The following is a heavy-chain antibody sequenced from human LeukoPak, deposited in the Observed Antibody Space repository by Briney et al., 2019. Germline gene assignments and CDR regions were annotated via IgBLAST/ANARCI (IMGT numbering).Heavy chain of an antibody. CDR1: GFTFSSYA. V-gene: IGHV3-30*04. CDR3: ARDARTRYCSSTSCCLNWFDP. Sequence: GGSLRLSCAASGFTFSSYAMHWVRQAPGKGLEWVAVISYDGSNKYYADSVKGRFTISRDNSKNTLYLQMNSLRAEDTAVYYCARDARTRYCSSTSCCLNWFDPWGQGTLVTVFS. D-gene: IGHD2-2*01. J-gene: IGHJ5*02. CDR2: ISYDGSNK.